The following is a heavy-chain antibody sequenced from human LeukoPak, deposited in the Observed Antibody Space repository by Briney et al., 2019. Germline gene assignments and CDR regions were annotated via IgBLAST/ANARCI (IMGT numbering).Heavy chain of an antibody. CDR3: ARKTTIFGVVITDY. D-gene: IGHD3-3*01. V-gene: IGHV1-69*01. Sequence: SVKVSCKASGGTFSSYAISWVRQAPGQGLEWMGGIIPIFGTANYAQKFQGRVTITADESTSTAYMELSSLRSEDAAVYYCARKTTIFGVVITDYWGQGTLVTVSS. CDR1: GGTFSSYA. CDR2: IIPIFGTA. J-gene: IGHJ4*02.